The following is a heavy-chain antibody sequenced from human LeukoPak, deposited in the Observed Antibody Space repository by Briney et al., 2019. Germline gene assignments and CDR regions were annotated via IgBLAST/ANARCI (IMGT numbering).Heavy chain of an antibody. V-gene: IGHV4-38-2*01. CDR1: GYSISSGYY. Sequence: SETLSLTCGVFGYSISSGYYWGWIRQPPGQGPEWIGSIYHSGSTYYSTSLKSRVSLSVDTSKNQLSLKLSSVTAADTAVYYCARVYDFWSGFNWFDPWGQGTLVTVSS. D-gene: IGHD3-3*01. J-gene: IGHJ5*02. CDR3: ARVYDFWSGFNWFDP. CDR2: IYHSGST.